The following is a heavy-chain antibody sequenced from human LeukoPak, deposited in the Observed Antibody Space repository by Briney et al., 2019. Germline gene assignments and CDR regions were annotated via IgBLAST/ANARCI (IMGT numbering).Heavy chain of an antibody. CDR3: TREDY. CDR2: INPNSGGT. Sequence: ASVNVSCKASGYTFIDYYLHSVRQAPGQGLEWMGWINPNSGGTTYAQKFQGRVTMTRDTSISTAYMELSSLRSDDDTAVYYCTREDYWGQGTLVTVSS. J-gene: IGHJ4*02. V-gene: IGHV1-2*02. CDR1: GYTFIDYY.